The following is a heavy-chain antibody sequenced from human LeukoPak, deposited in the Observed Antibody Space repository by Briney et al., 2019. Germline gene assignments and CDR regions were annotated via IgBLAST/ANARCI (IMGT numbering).Heavy chain of an antibody. D-gene: IGHD5-18*01. CDR3: ARATARDYYYMDV. V-gene: IGHV1-69*05. CDR1: GGTFSSYA. CDR2: IIPIFGTA. J-gene: IGHJ6*03. Sequence: GASVKVSCKASGGTFSSYAISWVRQAPGQGLEWMGGIIPIFGTANYAQKFQGRVTMTRDTSTSTVYMELSSLRSEDTAVYYCARATARDYYYMDVWGKGTTVTVSS.